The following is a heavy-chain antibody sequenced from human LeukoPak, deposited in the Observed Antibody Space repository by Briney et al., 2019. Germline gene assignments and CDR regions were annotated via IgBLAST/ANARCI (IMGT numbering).Heavy chain of an antibody. CDR1: GFTFSSYG. CDR2: IRYDGSNK. CDR3: AKGIDRVTGTLAY. J-gene: IGHJ4*02. V-gene: IGHV3-30*02. Sequence: GGSLRLSCAASGFTFSSYGMHWVRQAPGKGLEWVAFIRYDGSNKYYADSVKGRFTISRDNSKNTLYLQMNSLRAEDMALYYCAKGIDRVTGTLAYWGQGTLVTVSS. D-gene: IGHD1-7*01.